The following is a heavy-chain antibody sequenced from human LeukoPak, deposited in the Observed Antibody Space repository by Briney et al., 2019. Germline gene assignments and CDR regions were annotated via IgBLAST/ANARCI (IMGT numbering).Heavy chain of an antibody. J-gene: IGHJ4*02. CDR1: EFTFSSYS. V-gene: IGHV3-48*01. Sequence: PGGSLRLSCAASEFTFSSYSMNWVRQAPGKGLDWVSFINSRGNIEYYADSVKGRFTISRDNAKNSLYLQMNSLRPEDTGLYYCAREVATALDYWGQGTLVTVSS. CDR2: INSRGNIE. D-gene: IGHD5-12*01. CDR3: AREVATALDY.